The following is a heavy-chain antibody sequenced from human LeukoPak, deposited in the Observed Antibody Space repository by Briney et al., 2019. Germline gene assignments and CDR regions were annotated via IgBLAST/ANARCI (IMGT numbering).Heavy chain of an antibody. Sequence: ASVKVSCKASGYTFTSYDINWVRQATGQGLEWMGWMNPNSGNTGYAQKFQGRVTMTKNTSITTAYMELSSLRSEDTAVYYCARALSWTTNSYYYMDVWGKGTTVTVSS. CDR3: ARALSWTTNSYYYMDV. D-gene: IGHD3/OR15-3a*01. V-gene: IGHV1-8*01. CDR2: MNPNSGNT. CDR1: GYTFTSYD. J-gene: IGHJ6*03.